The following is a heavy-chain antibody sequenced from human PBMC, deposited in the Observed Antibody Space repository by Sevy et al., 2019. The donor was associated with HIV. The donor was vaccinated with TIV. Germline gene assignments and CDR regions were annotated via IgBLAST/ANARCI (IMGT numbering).Heavy chain of an antibody. CDR1: GYTFPSYG. CDR3: ARDEFGTSNAFDI. J-gene: IGHJ3*02. Sequence: ASVKVSCKASGYTFPSYGISWVRQAPGQGLEWMGWMIAYNGNTNYAQKLQGRVTMTTDTSTSTAYTELRSLRSDDTAVYYCARDEFGTSNAFDIWGQGTMVTVSS. CDR2: MIAYNGNT. D-gene: IGHD3-16*01. V-gene: IGHV1-18*01.